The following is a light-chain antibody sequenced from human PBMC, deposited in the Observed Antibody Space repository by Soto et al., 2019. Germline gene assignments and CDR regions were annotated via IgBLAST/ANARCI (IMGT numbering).Light chain of an antibody. Sequence: QSVLTQSPSASASLGAPVKLTCTLSSGHSSYAIAWHQQQPEKGPRYLMKLNSDGSHNKGDGIPDRFSGSSSGAERYLTISSLQSEDEADYYCQTWNTGTHVVFGGGTKLTVL. CDR2: LNSDGSH. CDR3: QTWNTGTHVV. J-gene: IGLJ2*01. CDR1: SGHSSYA. V-gene: IGLV4-69*01.